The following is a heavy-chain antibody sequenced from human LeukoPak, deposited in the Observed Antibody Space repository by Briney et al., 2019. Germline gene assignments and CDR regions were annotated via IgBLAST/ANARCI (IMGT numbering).Heavy chain of an antibody. CDR3: ARHGTTAGAGWENWFVP. J-gene: IGHJ5*02. CDR1: GGSISSYY. V-gene: IGHV4-59*08. Sequence: SETLSLTCTVSGGSISSYYLSWIRQPPGKGLEWIVYIYYSGSTNYNPSLKRRVTISLDKSKNQFSLELSFVTDEDTDVYECARHGTTAGAGWENWFVPWGQETLVTVSS. D-gene: IGHD6-13*01. CDR2: IYYSGST.